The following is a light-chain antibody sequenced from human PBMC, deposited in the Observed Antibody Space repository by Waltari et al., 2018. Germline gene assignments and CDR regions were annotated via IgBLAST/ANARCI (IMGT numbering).Light chain of an antibody. V-gene: IGKV1-39*01. Sequence: DIQMTQSPTSLSASVGDTVTITCRARQTTNNYLNWYQQRAGKAPKLLIYAASSLQSGVPSRFSGSGSGTDFTLTISSLQPEDSATYFCQQSSNIPYTFGQGTNLQIK. J-gene: IGKJ2*01. CDR3: QQSSNIPYT. CDR1: QTTNNY. CDR2: AAS.